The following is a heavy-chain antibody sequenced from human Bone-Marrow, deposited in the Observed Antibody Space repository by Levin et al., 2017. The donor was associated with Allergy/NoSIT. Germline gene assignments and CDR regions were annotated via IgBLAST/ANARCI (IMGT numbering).Heavy chain of an antibody. D-gene: IGHD3-9*01. CDR2: VNPRTGNI. V-gene: IGHV1-8*01. J-gene: IGHJ4*02. CDR3: ARGLYDTVAAYFDIIHSWHSDY. Sequence: ASVKVSCETSGYPFTNYEINWVRQAIGQGLEWMGWVNPRTGNIEYAPKFQGRVTMTTNTSINTAYLQLSRLTSDDTAVYYCARGLYDTVAAYFDIIHSWHSDYWGQGALVTVSS. CDR1: GYPFTNYE.